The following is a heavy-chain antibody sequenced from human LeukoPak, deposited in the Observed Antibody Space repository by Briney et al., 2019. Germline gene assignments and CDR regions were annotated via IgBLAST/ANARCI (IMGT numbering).Heavy chain of an antibody. CDR1: GFTLSSYE. Sequence: GGSLRLSCAASGFTLSSYEMNWVRQAPGKGLEWVSYISSSGSTIYYADSVKGRFTISRDNAKNSLYLQMNSLRAEDTAVYYCARDGKSGDCDYWGQGTLVTVSS. CDR3: ARDGKSGDCDY. J-gene: IGHJ4*02. V-gene: IGHV3-48*03. CDR2: ISSSGSTI. D-gene: IGHD2-15*01.